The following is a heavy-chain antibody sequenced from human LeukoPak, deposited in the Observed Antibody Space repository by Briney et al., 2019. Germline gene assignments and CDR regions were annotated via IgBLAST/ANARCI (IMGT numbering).Heavy chain of an antibody. CDR2: ISASNGKT. J-gene: IGHJ3*02. CDR3: TRRKGWHGDPFDI. CDR1: GYTFRRHD. V-gene: IGHV1-18*01. D-gene: IGHD2-15*01. Sequence: ASVKLACKASGYTFRRHDITWVRQAPGQGLEWVGGISASNGKTDYAQTVKGRVTVTRDTATSTTYLELRSLRSEDTAVYYCTRRKGWHGDPFDIWGQGTLVTVSA.